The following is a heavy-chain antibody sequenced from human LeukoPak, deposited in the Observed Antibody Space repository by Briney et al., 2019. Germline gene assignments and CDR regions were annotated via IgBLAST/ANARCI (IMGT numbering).Heavy chain of an antibody. V-gene: IGHV1-2*02. CDR3: ARGGWVAATQGAFDI. Sequence: GASVKVSCKAAGYSFVSYYMHWVRQAPGQGLEWMGWINPNSGGTNYAQKFQGRVTMTRDTSISTAYMELSRLRSDDTAVYYCARGGWVAATQGAFDIWGQGTMVTVSS. CDR1: GYSFVSYY. CDR2: INPNSGGT. D-gene: IGHD2-15*01. J-gene: IGHJ3*02.